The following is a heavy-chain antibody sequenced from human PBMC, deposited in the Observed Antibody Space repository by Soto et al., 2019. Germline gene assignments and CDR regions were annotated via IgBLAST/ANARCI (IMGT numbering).Heavy chain of an antibody. D-gene: IGHD4-17*01. CDR3: ARGTPVETGNY. V-gene: IGHV1-18*01. J-gene: IGHJ4*02. CDR1: GYTFTSYG. Sequence: QVQLVQSGAEVKKPGASVKVSCKASGYTFTSYGFSWVRQAPGQGLEWMGWISAYNGNTNYAQKLQGRVTMTTDTPQRTGYMGLRSLGSDDTAGYYCARGTPVETGNYWGQGTLVPVSS. CDR2: ISAYNGNT.